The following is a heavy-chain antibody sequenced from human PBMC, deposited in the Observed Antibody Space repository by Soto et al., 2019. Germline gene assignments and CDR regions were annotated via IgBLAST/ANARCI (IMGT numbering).Heavy chain of an antibody. CDR3: ASLHRRDSSSWYGPKPAQPPNDY. Sequence: SETLSLTCTVSGGSIRSRGYYWSWIRQHPGKGLEWIGYINYSGSTYYNPSLKSRVTISVDTSKNQFSLKLSSVTAADTAVYYCASLHRRDSSSWYGPKPAQPPNDYWGQRTLVTVSS. J-gene: IGHJ4*02. D-gene: IGHD6-13*01. CDR2: INYSGST. CDR1: GGSIRSRGYY. V-gene: IGHV4-31*03.